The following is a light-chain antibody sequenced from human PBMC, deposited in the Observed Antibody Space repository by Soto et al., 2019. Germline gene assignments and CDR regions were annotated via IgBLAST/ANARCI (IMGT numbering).Light chain of an antibody. CDR3: QQSYSTPPT. J-gene: IGKJ1*01. CDR1: QSISTY. V-gene: IGKV1-39*01. Sequence: DIQMTQSPSSLSASVGDRVTITCRASQSISTYLNWYQQLPGKAPKLLIYAASSLQSGVPSRFSGSGSGTDFTLTISSLQPEDFATYYCQQSYSTPPTFGQGTKVDI. CDR2: AAS.